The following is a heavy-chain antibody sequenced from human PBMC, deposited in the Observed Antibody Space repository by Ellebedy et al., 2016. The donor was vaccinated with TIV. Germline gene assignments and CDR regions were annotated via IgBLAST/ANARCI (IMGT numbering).Heavy chain of an antibody. Sequence: PGGSLRLSCKGPGYSFSMYWIGWVRQMPGKGLEWMAIVYPGDSDTRYSPSFQGQVTISADKSINTAYLQWTSLEASASDIYYCARPKGGNWGQGTLVTVSS. D-gene: IGHD1-26*01. CDR2: VYPGDSDT. CDR3: ARPKGGN. J-gene: IGHJ4*02. CDR1: GYSFSMYW. V-gene: IGHV5-51*01.